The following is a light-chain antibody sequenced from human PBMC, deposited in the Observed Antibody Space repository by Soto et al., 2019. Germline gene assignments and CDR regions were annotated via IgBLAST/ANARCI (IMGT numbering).Light chain of an antibody. V-gene: IGKV3-15*01. CDR2: GVS. J-gene: IGKJ4*01. Sequence: EIVMTQSPATLSVSPGERATLSCRASQSVSSTLAWYQQKPGQAPRLLIYGVSTRATGIPVRFSGSGSGTEFTLTISSLQSEDFAVYYCQQDNKWPLTFGGGTEVEI. CDR1: QSVSST. CDR3: QQDNKWPLT.